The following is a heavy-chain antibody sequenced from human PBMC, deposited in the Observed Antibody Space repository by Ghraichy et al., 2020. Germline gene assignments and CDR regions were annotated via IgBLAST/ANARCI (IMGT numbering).Heavy chain of an antibody. CDR3: ARSRLINAHFDP. CDR2: IYYSGST. CDR1: GGSISSGGYY. Sequence: SETLSLTCTVSGGSISSGGYYWSWIRQHPGKGLEWIGYIYYSGSTYYNPSLKSRVTISVDTSKNQFSLKLSSVTAADTAVYYCARSRLINAHFDPWGQGTLVTVSS. J-gene: IGHJ5*02. D-gene: IGHD2-8*01. V-gene: IGHV4-31*03.